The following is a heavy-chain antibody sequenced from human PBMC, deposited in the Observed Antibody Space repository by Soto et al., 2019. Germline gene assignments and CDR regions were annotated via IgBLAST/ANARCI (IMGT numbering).Heavy chain of an antibody. CDR2: SIPILGIG. CDR1: GGTFSSYA. V-gene: IGHV1-69*04. CDR3: ARNPRAVAAMHMDV. J-gene: IGHJ6*03. Sequence: QVQLVQSGAEVKKPGSSVKVSCKASGGTFSSYAFNWVRQAPGQGLEWMGRSIPILGIGDYAQRFQGRVTITADKSTSTVYMELSSLRSEDTAVYYCARNPRAVAAMHMDVWGKGTMVTVSS. D-gene: IGHD6-19*01.